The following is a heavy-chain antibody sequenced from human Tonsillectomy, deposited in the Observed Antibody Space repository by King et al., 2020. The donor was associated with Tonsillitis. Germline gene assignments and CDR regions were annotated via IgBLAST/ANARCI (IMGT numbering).Heavy chain of an antibody. CDR3: ARHYYDSSGYVYDY. J-gene: IGHJ4*02. D-gene: IGHD3-22*01. CDR1: GGSISSSSYY. V-gene: IGHV4-39*01. Sequence: QLQESGPGLVKPSETLSLTCTVSGGSISSSSYYCGWIRQPPAKGLEWIGRIYYSGSTYYNQSLKSRVTISVDTSTNQFSLKLSSVTAADTAVYYCARHYYDSSGYVYDYWGQGTLVTVSS. CDR2: IYYSGST.